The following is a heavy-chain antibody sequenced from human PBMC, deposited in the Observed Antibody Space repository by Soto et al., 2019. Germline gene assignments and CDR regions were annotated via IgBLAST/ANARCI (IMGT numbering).Heavy chain of an antibody. CDR2: IIPISGTA. J-gene: IGHJ1*01. V-gene: IGHV1-69*01. Sequence: QVQLVQSGAEVKKPGSSVKVSCKASGGTFSNYVITWVRQAPGQGLECMGGIIPISGTANYAQKFQGRVTITADEHTRTVYMELSSLRSEDTAVYYCARGWNDFPHWGQGTLVTVSS. CDR3: ARGWNDFPH. CDR1: GGTFSNYV. D-gene: IGHD1-1*01.